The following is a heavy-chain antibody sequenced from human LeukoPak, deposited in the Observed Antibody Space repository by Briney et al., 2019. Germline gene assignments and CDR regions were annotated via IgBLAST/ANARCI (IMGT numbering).Heavy chain of an antibody. V-gene: IGHV5-51*01. D-gene: IGHD6-13*01. CDR1: GYSFTIYW. CDR3: ARRGRRGSSFYYFDY. J-gene: IGHJ4*02. CDR2: IYPGDSET. Sequence: GESLKISCKGSGYSFTIYWIAWVRQMPGKGLEWMGSIYPGDSETRYSPSFQGQVTISADKSISTAYLQWSSLKASDTAMYYCARRGRRGSSFYYFDYWGQGTLVTVSS.